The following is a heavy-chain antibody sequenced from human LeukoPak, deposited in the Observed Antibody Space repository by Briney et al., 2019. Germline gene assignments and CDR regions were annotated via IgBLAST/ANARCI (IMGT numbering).Heavy chain of an antibody. Sequence: SETLSLTXAVYGGSFSGYYWSWIRQPPGKGLEWIGEINHSGSTNYNPSLKSRVTLSVDTSKNQFSLKLSSVTAADTAVYYCAVGYCSGGSCPQHFDYWGQGTLVTVSS. CDR3: AVGYCSGGSCPQHFDY. D-gene: IGHD2-15*01. CDR2: INHSGST. V-gene: IGHV4-34*01. J-gene: IGHJ4*02. CDR1: GGSFSGYY.